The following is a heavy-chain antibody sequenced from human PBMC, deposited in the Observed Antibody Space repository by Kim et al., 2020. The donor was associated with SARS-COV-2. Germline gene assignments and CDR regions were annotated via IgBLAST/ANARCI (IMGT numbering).Heavy chain of an antibody. V-gene: IGHV4-30-2*05. D-gene: IGHD3-10*01. CDR3: ARVRKNMVRGVLDV. Sequence: PSLPSRVTISVATSKNQFSLKLSSVTAADTAVYYCARVRKNMVRGVLDVWGQGTTVTVSS. J-gene: IGHJ6*02.